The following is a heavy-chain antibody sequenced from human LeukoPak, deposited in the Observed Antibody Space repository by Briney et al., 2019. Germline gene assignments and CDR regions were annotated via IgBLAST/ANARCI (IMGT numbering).Heavy chain of an antibody. J-gene: IGHJ6*02. CDR1: GYTFTSYY. Sequence: ASVKVSCKASGYTFTSYYMHWVRQAPGQGLEWMGIINPSGGSTSYAQKFQGRVTITADKSTSTAYMELSSLRSEDTAVYYCARVLLTYGSGRKYYYYGMDVWGQGTTVTVSS. V-gene: IGHV1-46*01. D-gene: IGHD3-10*01. CDR3: ARVLLTYGSGRKYYYYGMDV. CDR2: INPSGGST.